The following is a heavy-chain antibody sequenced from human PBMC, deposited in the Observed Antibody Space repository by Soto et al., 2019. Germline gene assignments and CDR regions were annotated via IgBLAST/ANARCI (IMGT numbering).Heavy chain of an antibody. CDR2: ISSNSAYI. CDR3: TRDASRDSSARGWFDP. D-gene: IGHD6-13*01. Sequence: GGSLRLSCAASGFTFRSFTMNWVRQAPGKGLEWVSTISSNSAYIYYTDALRGRFTISRDNAKNSLHLQMNSLRAEDTAVYYCTRDASRDSSARGWFDPWGPGTLVTVYS. V-gene: IGHV3-21*01. CDR1: GFTFRSFT. J-gene: IGHJ5*02.